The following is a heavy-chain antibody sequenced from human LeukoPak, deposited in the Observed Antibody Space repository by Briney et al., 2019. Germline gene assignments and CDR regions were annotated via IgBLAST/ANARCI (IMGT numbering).Heavy chain of an antibody. D-gene: IGHD5-18*01. CDR3: ARDLWGDVGTAMTDRDYYGMDV. Sequence: GGSLRLSCAASGFTFSSYSMNWVRQAPGKGLEWVSSISSSSSYIYYADSVKGRFTISRDNAKNSLYLQMNSLRAEDTAVYYCARDLWGDVGTAMTDRDYYGMDVWGKGTTVTVSS. CDR1: GFTFSSYS. CDR2: ISSSSSYI. J-gene: IGHJ6*04. V-gene: IGHV3-21*01.